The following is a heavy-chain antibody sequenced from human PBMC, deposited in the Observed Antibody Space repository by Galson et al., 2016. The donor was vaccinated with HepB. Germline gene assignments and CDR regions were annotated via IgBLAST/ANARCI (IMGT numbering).Heavy chain of an antibody. CDR2: IYSSGIP. V-gene: IGHV4-61*01. CDR1: GGSVSSGNYY. J-gene: IGHJ4*02. D-gene: IGHD3-10*01. CDR3: ARDAGGVDS. Sequence: SETLSLTCTVSGGSVSSGNYYWSWIRQPPGKGLEWIAYIYSSGIPNYNPSLKSRVTISLDTSKNQFSLNLRSVTAADTAVYYCARDAGGVDSWGQGTLVTVSS.